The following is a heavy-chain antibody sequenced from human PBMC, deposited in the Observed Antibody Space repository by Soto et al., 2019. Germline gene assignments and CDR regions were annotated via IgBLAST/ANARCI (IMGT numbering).Heavy chain of an antibody. Sequence: EVQLLESGGGLVQPGGSLRLSCAVSGFSFSTYAMSWVRQAPGKGLEWVSGISAGGGNTYYADSVRGRFTISRDNSKDTLYLQITSLRAEDTAFYYCAKHAEYQVVIWFAPWGQGTLVTVSS. D-gene: IGHD2-21*01. CDR1: GFSFSTYA. CDR2: ISAGGGNT. J-gene: IGHJ5*02. V-gene: IGHV3-23*01. CDR3: AKHAEYQVVIWFAP.